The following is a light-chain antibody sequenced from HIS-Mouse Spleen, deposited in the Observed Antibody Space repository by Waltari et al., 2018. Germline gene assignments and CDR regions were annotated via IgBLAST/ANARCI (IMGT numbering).Light chain of an antibody. V-gene: IGLV2-8*01. CDR3: SSYAGSNNWV. CDR1: SSDVGGYNY. Sequence: QSALTQPPSASGSPGQSVTISCTGTSSDVGGYNYVSWYQQHPGKAPNLMLYEVSELPSGVPDRFSGSKSGNTASLTVSGLQAEDEADYYCSSYAGSNNWVFGGGTKLTVL. J-gene: IGLJ2*01. CDR2: EVS.